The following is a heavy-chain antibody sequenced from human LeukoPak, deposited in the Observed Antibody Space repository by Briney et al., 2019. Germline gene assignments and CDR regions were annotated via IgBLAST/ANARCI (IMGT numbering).Heavy chain of an antibody. Sequence: PGGSLRLSCVASGFTVSGNYVSWVRQAPGKGLEWVSVVYSGVTTDYADSVKGRFTIFRDNSKNTLYLQMNGLRADDTAVYYCARSQIGSAAWGYFDYWGQGTLVTVSS. J-gene: IGHJ4*02. CDR3: ARSQIGSAAWGYFDY. CDR2: VYSGVTT. D-gene: IGHD2-2*01. V-gene: IGHV3-53*01. CDR1: GFTVSGNY.